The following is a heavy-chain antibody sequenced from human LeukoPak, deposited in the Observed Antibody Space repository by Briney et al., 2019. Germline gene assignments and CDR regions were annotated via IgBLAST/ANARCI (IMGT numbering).Heavy chain of an antibody. D-gene: IGHD5-18*01. CDR3: ARLDVDTAMGYYYYYYMDV. J-gene: IGHJ6*03. Sequence: PSQTLSLTCTVSGGSISSGGYYWSWIRQPPGKGLEWIGYIYHSGSTYYNPSLKSRVTISVDTSKNQFSLKLSSVTAADTAVYYCARLDVDTAMGYYYYYYMDVWGKGTTVTVSS. CDR2: IYHSGST. CDR1: GGSISSGGYY. V-gene: IGHV4-30-2*03.